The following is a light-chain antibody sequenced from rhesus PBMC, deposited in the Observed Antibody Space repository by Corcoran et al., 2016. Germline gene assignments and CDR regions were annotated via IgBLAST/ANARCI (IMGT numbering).Light chain of an antibody. J-gene: IGKJ4*01. CDR1: QNIYST. Sequence: DIQMTQSPSALSASVGDRVTISCRASQNIYSTLAWYQQKPGKAPKLLIHDASSLQAGIPSRFSGSGAGTDFTLTISSLQPEDSATYYCQHYYDKPLTFGGGTKVEIK. CDR3: QHYYDKPLT. CDR2: DAS. V-gene: IGKV1S8*01.